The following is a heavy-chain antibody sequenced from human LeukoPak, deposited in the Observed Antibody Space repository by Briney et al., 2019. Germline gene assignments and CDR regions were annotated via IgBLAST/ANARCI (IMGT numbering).Heavy chain of an antibody. CDR3: AREPEYTTRSSGWLANWFDP. CDR2: TYYRSKWYN. J-gene: IGHJ5*02. D-gene: IGHD6-19*01. V-gene: IGHV6-1*01. Sequence: SQTLSLTCAISGDSVSSNSAAWNWIRQSPSRGLEWLGRTYYRSKWYNDYAVSVKSRITINPDTSKNQFSLQLNSVTPEDTAVYYCAREPEYTTRSSGWLANWFDPWGQGTLVTVSS. CDR1: GDSVSSNSAA.